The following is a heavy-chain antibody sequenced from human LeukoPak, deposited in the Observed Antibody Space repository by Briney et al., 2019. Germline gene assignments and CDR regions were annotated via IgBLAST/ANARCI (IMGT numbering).Heavy chain of an antibody. D-gene: IGHD3-10*01. CDR3: ARLSVLLEGFDP. Sequence: SETLSLTCTVSGGSISSYYWSWIRQPPGKGLEWIGYIYYSGSTNYNPSLKSRVTISVDTSKNQFSLKLSSVTAADTAVYYCARLSVLLEGFDPWGQGTLVTVSS. CDR1: GGSISSYY. V-gene: IGHV4-59*12. CDR2: IYYSGST. J-gene: IGHJ5*02.